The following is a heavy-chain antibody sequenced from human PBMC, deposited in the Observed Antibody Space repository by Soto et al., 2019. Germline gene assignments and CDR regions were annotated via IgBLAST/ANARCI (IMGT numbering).Heavy chain of an antibody. V-gene: IGHV4-31*03. CDR1: GGSISSGGYY. D-gene: IGHD2-15*01. CDR3: ARDGAATPTAGWFDP. J-gene: IGHJ5*02. Sequence: SETLSLTCTVSGGSISSGGYYWSWIRQHPGKGLEWIGYIYYSGSTYYNPSLKSRVTISVDTSKNQFSLKLSSVTAADTAVYYCARDGAATPTAGWFDPWGQGTLVTVSS. CDR2: IYYSGST.